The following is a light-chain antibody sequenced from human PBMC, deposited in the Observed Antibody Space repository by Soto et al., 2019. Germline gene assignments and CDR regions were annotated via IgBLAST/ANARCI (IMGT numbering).Light chain of an antibody. CDR1: QSIGSN. V-gene: IGKV3-15*01. CDR2: GAS. CDR3: QQYNNWSLIT. J-gene: IGKJ5*01. Sequence: EIVVTQSPATLSVSPGDTAKLSCRASQSIGSNLGWYQQKPGQAPRLLIYGASTRATGIPARFSGSGSGTEFTLTTSSLQSEDLAVYYCQQYNNWSLITFGQGTRLEIK.